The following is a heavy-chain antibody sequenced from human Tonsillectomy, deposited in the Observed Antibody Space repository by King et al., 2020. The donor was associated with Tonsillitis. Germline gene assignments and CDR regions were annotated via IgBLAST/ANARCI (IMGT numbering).Heavy chain of an antibody. V-gene: IGHV1-2*02. J-gene: IGHJ4*02. CDR1: GYTVTGYY. CDR2: INPNSGGT. CDR3: ARDSELWFGENDY. D-gene: IGHD3-10*01. Sequence: QLVQSGAEVKKPGASVKVSCKASGYTVTGYYMHWVRQAPGQGLEWLGWINPNSGGTNYAQKFQGRVTMTRETSISTAYMELSRLRSDDTAVYYCARDSELWFGENDYWGQGTLVTVSS.